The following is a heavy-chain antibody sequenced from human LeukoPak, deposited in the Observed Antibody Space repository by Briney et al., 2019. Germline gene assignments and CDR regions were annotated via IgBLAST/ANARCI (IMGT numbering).Heavy chain of an antibody. CDR1: GYTFTGYY. D-gene: IGHD3-9*01. J-gene: IGHJ4*02. CDR3: ARGLGDYNTDWFPVSGY. V-gene: IGHV1-46*01. CDR2: INPSGGST. Sequence: ASVKVSCKASGYTFTGYYMHRVRQAPGQGLEWMGIINPSGGSTSYAQKFQGRVTMTRDTSMSTAYMELNSLGSEDTAIYYCARGLGDYNTDWFPVSGYWGQGTPVTVSS.